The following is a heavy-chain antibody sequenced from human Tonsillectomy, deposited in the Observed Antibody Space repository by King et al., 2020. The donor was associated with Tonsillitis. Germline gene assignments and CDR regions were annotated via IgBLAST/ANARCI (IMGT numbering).Heavy chain of an antibody. CDR1: GFTFSNAW. D-gene: IGHD3-22*01. Sequence: VQLVESGGGLVKPGGSLRLSCAASGFTFSNAWMSWVRQAPGKGLEWVGRIKSKTDGGTTDYAAPVKGRFTISRDDSKNTLYLQMNSLKTEDTAVYYFTTDRTMIVVGYFDYWGQGTLVTVSS. J-gene: IGHJ4*02. V-gene: IGHV3-15*01. CDR2: IKSKTDGGTT. CDR3: TTDRTMIVVGYFDY.